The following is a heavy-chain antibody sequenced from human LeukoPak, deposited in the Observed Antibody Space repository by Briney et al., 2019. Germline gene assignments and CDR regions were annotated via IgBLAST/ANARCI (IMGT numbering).Heavy chain of an antibody. CDR2: ISYDGINK. CDR1: GFTFSSYA. V-gene: IGHV3-30*18. D-gene: IGHD6-13*01. CDR3: AKRLSTIAGPPDGY. J-gene: IGHJ4*02. Sequence: GGSLRLSCAASGFTFSSYAMHWVRQAPGKGLEWVAVISYDGINKYYADSVKGRYTISRDNSKNTLYLQMDSLRVEDTAVYYCAKRLSTIAGPPDGYWGQGTLVTVSS.